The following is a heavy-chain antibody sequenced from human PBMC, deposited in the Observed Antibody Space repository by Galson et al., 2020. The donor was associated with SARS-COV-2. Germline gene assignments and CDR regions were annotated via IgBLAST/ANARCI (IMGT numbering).Heavy chain of an antibody. J-gene: IGHJ5*02. CDR1: GYPLTELY. V-gene: IGHV1-24*01. CDR2: FDPEDGET. Sequence: ASVKVSCKLSGYPLTELYMHWVRQAPGKRLEWMGGFDPEDGETIYAQKFQGRVTMTEDTSTDTAYMELSSLRSEDTAVYYCATTSPFVAALWFDPGGQGTLVTVSS. CDR3: ATTSPFVAALWFDP. D-gene: IGHD2-15*01.